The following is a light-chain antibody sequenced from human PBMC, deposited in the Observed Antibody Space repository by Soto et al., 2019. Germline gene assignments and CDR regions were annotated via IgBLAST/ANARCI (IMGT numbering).Light chain of an antibody. CDR3: QSYDSSLSGVV. CDR2: GDS. CDR1: SSNVGAGYD. Sequence: QSVLTQPPSVSGAPGQRVTISCTGSSSNVGAGYDVHWYQQLPGTAPKLLMYGDSNRPSGVPDRFSGSKSGTSASLAITGLQAEDEADYYCQSYDSSLSGVVFGGGIKLTVL. V-gene: IGLV1-40*01. J-gene: IGLJ2*01.